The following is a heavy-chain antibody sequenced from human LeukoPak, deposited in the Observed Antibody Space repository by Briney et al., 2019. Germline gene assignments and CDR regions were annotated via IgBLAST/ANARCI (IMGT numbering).Heavy chain of an antibody. V-gene: IGHV3-23*01. Sequence: PGGSLRLSCAASGFTFSSYAMSWVRQAPGKGLEWVSAISGSGGSTYYADSVRGRFTISRDNSKNTLYLQMNSLRAEDTAVYYCVRIVYWGADYSNYLGGYWGQGTLVTVSS. CDR3: VRIVYWGADYSNYLGGY. CDR1: GFTFSSYA. CDR2: ISGSGGST. D-gene: IGHD4-11*01. J-gene: IGHJ4*02.